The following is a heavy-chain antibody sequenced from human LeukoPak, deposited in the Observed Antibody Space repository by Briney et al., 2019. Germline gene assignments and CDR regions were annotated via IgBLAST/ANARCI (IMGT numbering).Heavy chain of an antibody. Sequence: GGSLRLSCAASGFTFSSYGMSWVRQAPGKGLEWVSAISGSGGSTYYADSVKGRFTISRDNSENTLDLQMNSLRAEDTAVYYCAKDTGSRDYWGQGTLVTVSS. CDR1: GFTFSSYG. CDR2: ISGSGGST. D-gene: IGHD3-10*01. J-gene: IGHJ4*02. V-gene: IGHV3-23*01. CDR3: AKDTGSRDY.